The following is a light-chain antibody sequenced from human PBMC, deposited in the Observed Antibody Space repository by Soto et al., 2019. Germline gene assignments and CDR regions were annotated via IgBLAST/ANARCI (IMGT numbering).Light chain of an antibody. CDR2: AAS. V-gene: IGKV1-16*02. Sequence: DIQMTQSPSSLSASVGDRVTITCRASQDISNHLAWFQQKPGKAPKSLISAASSLQSGVPSKFSGSGSGTDFTLTISSLRPEDFATYYCRQYNRYPVSFGGGTKVEIK. CDR1: QDISNH. J-gene: IGKJ4*01. CDR3: RQYNRYPVS.